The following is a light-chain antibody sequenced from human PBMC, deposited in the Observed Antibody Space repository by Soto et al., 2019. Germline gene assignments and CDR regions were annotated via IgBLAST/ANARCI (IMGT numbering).Light chain of an antibody. CDR2: LEGSGSY. J-gene: IGLJ3*02. V-gene: IGLV4-60*03. Sequence: QAVVTQSSSASASLGSSVKLTCTLSSGHSSYIIAWHQQQPGKAPRYLMKLEGSGSYNKGSGVPDRFSGSSSGADRYLTISNLQSEDEADYYCETWDSNTRVFGGGTKLNVL. CDR1: SGHSSYI. CDR3: ETWDSNTRV.